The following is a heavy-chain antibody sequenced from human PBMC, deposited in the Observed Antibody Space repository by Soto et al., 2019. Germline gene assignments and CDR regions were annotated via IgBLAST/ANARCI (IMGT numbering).Heavy chain of an antibody. V-gene: IGHV4-59*08. D-gene: IGHD3-10*01. J-gene: IGHJ4*02. CDR1: GGTISSYD. CDR2: IYYSGST. CDR3: ARLVDYYGSGSYYRPPDY. Sequence: SVTLCLTCRVAGGTISSYDWSWIRKPPGKGLEWIGYIYYSGSTNYNPSLKSRVTISVDTSKNQFSLKLSSVTAADTAVYYCARLVDYYGSGSYYRPPDYWGQGTLVTVSS.